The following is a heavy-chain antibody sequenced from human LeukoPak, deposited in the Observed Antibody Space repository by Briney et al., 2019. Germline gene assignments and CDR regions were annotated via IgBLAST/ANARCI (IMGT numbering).Heavy chain of an antibody. D-gene: IGHD4-11*01. Sequence: SETLSLTCTVSGGSISSSGYYWGWIRQPPGKGLEWIGSIYYSGSTYYNPSLKSRVTISVDTSKNQFSLKLSSVTAADTAVYYCARQSPFTVTTPYWGQGTLVTVSS. J-gene: IGHJ4*02. CDR1: GGSISSSGYY. CDR2: IYYSGST. V-gene: IGHV4-39*01. CDR3: ARQSPFTVTTPY.